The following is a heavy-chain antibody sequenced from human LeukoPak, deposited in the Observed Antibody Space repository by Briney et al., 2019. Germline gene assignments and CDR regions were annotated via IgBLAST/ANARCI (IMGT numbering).Heavy chain of an antibody. V-gene: IGHV3-30-3*01. CDR1: GFTFSSYA. Sequence: PGGSLRLSCAASGFTFSSYAMSWIRQAPGKGLEWVAVISYDGSNKYYADSVKGRFTISRDNSKSTLYLQMNSLRAEDTAVYYCAKDDRATWYFDYWGQGTLVTVSS. J-gene: IGHJ4*02. CDR2: ISYDGSNK. CDR3: AKDDRATWYFDY. D-gene: IGHD3-10*01.